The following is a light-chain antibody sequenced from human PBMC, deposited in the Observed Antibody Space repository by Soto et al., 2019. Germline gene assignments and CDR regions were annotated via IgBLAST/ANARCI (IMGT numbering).Light chain of an antibody. CDR2: WSS. J-gene: IGKJ2*01. CDR3: QQDYSTPPT. CDR1: QSVLYSSNNMNY. Sequence: IVMTQSPDSLAVSLGEMATINCKSSQSVLYSSNNMNYLAWYQQKPGQPPKLLIDWSSTREAGVPDRFSGRGCETDFTLTISSLQADDVAVYYCQQDYSTPPTFGQGTKLEIK. V-gene: IGKV4-1*01.